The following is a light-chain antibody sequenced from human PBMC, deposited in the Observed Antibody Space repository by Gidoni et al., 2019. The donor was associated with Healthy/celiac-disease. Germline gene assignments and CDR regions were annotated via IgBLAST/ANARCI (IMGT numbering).Light chain of an antibody. CDR1: KLGDTY. V-gene: IGLV3-1*01. CDR3: HAWDSSAAV. J-gene: IGLJ1*01. Sequence: SYALTQPPSVSVSPGQTASITCSGEKLGDTYAFWYHQKPGHSPVLVIYQDSTRPLAIPVRVSMSSSANSVTLTISGTEAMDESYYYCHAWDSSAAVFGTGTKVTVL. CDR2: QDS.